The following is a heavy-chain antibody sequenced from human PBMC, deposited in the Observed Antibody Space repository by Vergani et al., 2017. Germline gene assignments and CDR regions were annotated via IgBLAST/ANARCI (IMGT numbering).Heavy chain of an antibody. D-gene: IGHD4/OR15-4a*01. CDR2: IKQDGSEK. CDR3: ASSKGMVPYYFDY. J-gene: IGHJ4*02. Sequence: EVQLVESGGGLVQPGGSLRLSCAASGFTFSTYWMNWVRQAPGKGLEWVANIKQDGSEKDYVDSVKGRFTISRDNAKNSLYLQMNSLRAEDTAVYYCASSKGMVPYYFDYWGQGTLVTVSS. CDR1: GFTFSTYW. V-gene: IGHV3-7*01.